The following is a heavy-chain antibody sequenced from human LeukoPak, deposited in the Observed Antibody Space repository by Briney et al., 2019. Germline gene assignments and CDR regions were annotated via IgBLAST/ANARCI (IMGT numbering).Heavy chain of an antibody. V-gene: IGHV4-39*01. CDR2: IFYGGNT. CDR3: ARHRSYYFDY. Sequence: SETLSLTCTVSGATISDSSHYWGWIRQPPGKGLEWVGSIFYGGNTSYNPSLKSRVTISVDTSKNQFSLKVDSVTAADTAVFYCARHRSYYFDYWGQGMLVTVSS. CDR1: GATISDSSHY. J-gene: IGHJ4*02. D-gene: IGHD3-10*01.